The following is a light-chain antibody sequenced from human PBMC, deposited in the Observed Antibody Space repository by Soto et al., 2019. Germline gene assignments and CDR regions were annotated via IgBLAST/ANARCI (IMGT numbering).Light chain of an antibody. V-gene: IGLV1-44*01. Sequence: QSVLSQPPSTYGTPGQRVTISCSGSSSNIGTNTVNWYQQFPGMAPKLLIYSSNQRPSGVPDRFSGSKSGTSASLAISGLQSEDEADYYCATWDDRLNGWLFGGGTKVTVL. CDR3: ATWDDRLNGWL. J-gene: IGLJ3*02. CDR1: SSNIGTNT. CDR2: SSN.